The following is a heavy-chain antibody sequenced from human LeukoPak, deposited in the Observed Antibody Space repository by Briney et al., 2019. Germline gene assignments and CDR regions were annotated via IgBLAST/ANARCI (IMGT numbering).Heavy chain of an antibody. CDR3: ARAILDRSGY. CDR2: INTDGSIT. V-gene: IGHV3-74*01. J-gene: IGHJ4*02. CDR1: GFTFSSAW. D-gene: IGHD1-1*01. Sequence: GGSLRLSCAASGFTFSSAWMHWVRQAPGKGLVWVSRINTDGSITSYAGSVKGRFTISRDNAKNTLYLQMNSLRAEDTAVYYCARAILDRSGYWGQGTLVTVSS.